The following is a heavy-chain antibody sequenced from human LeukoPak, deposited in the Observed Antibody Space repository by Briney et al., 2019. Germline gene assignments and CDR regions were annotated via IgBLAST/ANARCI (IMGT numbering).Heavy chain of an antibody. CDR3: AYSGSYSWGFDY. Sequence: SETLSLTCAVYGGSFSGYYWSWIRQPPGKGLEWIGEINHSGSTNYNPSLKSRVTISVDTSKNQFSLKLSSVTAADTAVHYCAYSGSYSWGFDYWGQGTLVTVSS. V-gene: IGHV4-34*01. J-gene: IGHJ4*02. CDR1: GGSFSGYY. CDR2: INHSGST. D-gene: IGHD1-26*01.